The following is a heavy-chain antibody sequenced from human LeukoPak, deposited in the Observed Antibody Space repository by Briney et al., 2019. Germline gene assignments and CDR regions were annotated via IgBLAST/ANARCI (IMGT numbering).Heavy chain of an antibody. CDR3: TGEYIGGYSHY. CDR2: ISSSGST. CDR1: GGSISSYY. D-gene: IGHD3-22*01. V-gene: IGHV4-4*07. J-gene: IGHJ4*01. Sequence: PSETLSLSCTASGGSISSYYWGWMRQPAGKGLEWIARISSSGSTNYNPSPKSRVTVSVNTSKNQFSLRLTAVIAADKAVYYCTGEYIGGYSHYWGHGNLVTVSS.